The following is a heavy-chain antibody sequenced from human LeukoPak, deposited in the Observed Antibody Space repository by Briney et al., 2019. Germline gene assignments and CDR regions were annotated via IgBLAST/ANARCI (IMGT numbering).Heavy chain of an antibody. CDR3: AKDFSGGVLTANDFCDH. Sequence: HPGGSLRLSCAPSGFSFEDYAINWVRQGPGKGLEWVSLITGDGRTAYYIDSVKGRFTTSRDTSKNSVSLQMNSLRFEDTGVYYCAKDFSGGVLTANDFCDHWGQGTLVTVSS. D-gene: IGHD4/OR15-4a*01. J-gene: IGHJ4*02. CDR1: GFSFEDYA. CDR2: ITGDGRTA. V-gene: IGHV3-43*02.